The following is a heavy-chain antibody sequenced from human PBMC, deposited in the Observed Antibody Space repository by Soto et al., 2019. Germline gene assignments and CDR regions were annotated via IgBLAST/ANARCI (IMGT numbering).Heavy chain of an antibody. CDR1: GFTFSSYG. D-gene: IGHD1-26*01. Sequence: QVQLVESGGGVVQPGRSLRLSCAASGFTFSSYGMHWVRQAPGKGLAWVAVISYDGRNKYYADSVKGRFTISRDNSKNTLYLQMNSLRAEDTAVYYCARSPYSVSYLAYFDYWGQGTLVTVSS. V-gene: IGHV3-30*03. J-gene: IGHJ4*02. CDR2: ISYDGRNK. CDR3: ARSPYSVSYLAYFDY.